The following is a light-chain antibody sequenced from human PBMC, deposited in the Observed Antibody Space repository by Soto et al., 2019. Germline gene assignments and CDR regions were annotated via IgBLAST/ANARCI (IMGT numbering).Light chain of an antibody. CDR1: SGHSSYA. CDR2: LNSDGSH. V-gene: IGLV4-69*01. Sequence: QSVLTQSPSASASLGASVNLTCTLSSGHSSYAIAWHQQQPEKGPRYLMKLNSDGSHTKGDGIPDRFSGSSSGVERHLTISSLQSEDEADYHCQTWDTGIRVFGGGTKLTVL. J-gene: IGLJ3*02. CDR3: QTWDTGIRV.